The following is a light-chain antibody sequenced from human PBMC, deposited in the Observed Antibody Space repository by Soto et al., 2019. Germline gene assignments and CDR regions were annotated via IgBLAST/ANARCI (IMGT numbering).Light chain of an antibody. CDR3: QQSYSSPPT. CDR2: AAS. CDR1: QSISSY. V-gene: IGKV1-39*01. Sequence: IQMTQSPSSLSASVGGRVTITCRASQSISSYLNWYQQKPGKAPKLLIFAASSLQSGVPSRFSGSRSGPDFTLTISSLQPEDFATYYCQQSYSSPPTFGQGTKVDIK. J-gene: IGKJ1*01.